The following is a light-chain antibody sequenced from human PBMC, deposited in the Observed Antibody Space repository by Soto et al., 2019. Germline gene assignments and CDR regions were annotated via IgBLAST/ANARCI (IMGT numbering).Light chain of an antibody. CDR2: DAS. J-gene: IGKJ1*01. V-gene: IGKV3-11*01. CDR3: QQRSSWPRT. Sequence: EVVLTQSPATLSLSPGERATLSCRASQSVYNYLAWYQHKPGQAPRLLIYDASNRAPGIPARFSGSGSGTDLNLTISSLEPEDFTIYYCQQRSSWPRTFGQGTKVEF. CDR1: QSVYNY.